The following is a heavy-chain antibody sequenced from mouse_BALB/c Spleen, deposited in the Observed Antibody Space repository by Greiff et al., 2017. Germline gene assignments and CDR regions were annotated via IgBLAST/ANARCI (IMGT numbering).Heavy chain of an antibody. CDR1: GYTFTDYA. CDR3: ARDDGGDYAMDY. J-gene: IGHJ4*01. V-gene: IGHV1S137*01. CDR2: ISTYYGDA. D-gene: IGHD2-12*01. Sequence: QVQLQQSGAELVRPGVSVKISCKGSGYTFTDYAMHWVKQSHAKSLEWIGVISTYYGDASYNQKFKGKATMTVDKSSSTAYMELARLTSEDSAIYYCARDDGGDYAMDYWGQGTSVTVSS.